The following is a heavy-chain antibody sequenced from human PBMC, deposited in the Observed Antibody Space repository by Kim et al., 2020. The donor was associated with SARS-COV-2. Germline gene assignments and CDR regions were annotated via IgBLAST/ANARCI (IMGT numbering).Heavy chain of an antibody. CDR3: ARDWDDYSNYGAFDI. Sequence: AYSVNGRVTISRDNSKNTLYLQMNSLRAEDTAVYYCARDWDDYSNYGAFDIWGQGTMVTVSS. J-gene: IGHJ3*02. D-gene: IGHD4-4*01. V-gene: IGHV3-30*01.